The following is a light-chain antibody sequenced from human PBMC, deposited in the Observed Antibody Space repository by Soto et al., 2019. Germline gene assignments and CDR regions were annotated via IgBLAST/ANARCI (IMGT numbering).Light chain of an antibody. V-gene: IGKV3-20*01. Sequence: EVVLTQSPGTLSVSPGERATFTCRASQSIGSDLAWYQQRPGQAPRLLIDGASTRATGIPARFSGSGSGTEFNLTVSRLEPEDFAVFYCQQYGSSPPTFGQGTKLEIK. CDR1: QSIGSD. CDR2: GAS. CDR3: QQYGSSPPT. J-gene: IGKJ2*01.